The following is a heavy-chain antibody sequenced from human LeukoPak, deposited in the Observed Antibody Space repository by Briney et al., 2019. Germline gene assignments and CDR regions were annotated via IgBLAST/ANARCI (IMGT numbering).Heavy chain of an antibody. CDR1: GFTFSDYY. V-gene: IGHV3-7*01. D-gene: IGHD6-19*01. CDR2: IRQDGSEK. J-gene: IGHJ5*02. Sequence: TGGSLRLSCAASGFTFSDYYMSWIRQAPGKGLEWVANIRQDGSEKSYVDSVKCRFTVSRDNTKNSLYLKMNSLRDEDTAVYYCARENRGFSGWYPSPWGQGTLVTVSS. CDR3: ARENRGFSGWYPSP.